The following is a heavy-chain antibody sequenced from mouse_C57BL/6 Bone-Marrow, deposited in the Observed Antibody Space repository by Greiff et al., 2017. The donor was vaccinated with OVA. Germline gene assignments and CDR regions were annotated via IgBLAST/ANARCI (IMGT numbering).Heavy chain of an antibody. CDR1: GYTFTSYG. CDR2: IYPRSGNT. Sequence: VKLMESGAELARPGASVKLSCKASGYTFTSYGISWVKQRTGQGLEWIGEIYPRSGNTYYNEKFKGKATLTADKSSSTAYMELRSLTSEDSAVYFCARRNWGYAMDYWGQGTSVTVSS. CDR3: ARRNWGYAMDY. D-gene: IGHD4-1*01. J-gene: IGHJ4*01. V-gene: IGHV1-81*01.